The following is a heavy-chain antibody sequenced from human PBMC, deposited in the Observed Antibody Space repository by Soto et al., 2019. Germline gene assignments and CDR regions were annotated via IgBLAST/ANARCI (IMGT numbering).Heavy chain of an antibody. CDR2: IIPIFGTA. Sequence: QVQLVQSGAEVTKPGSSVKVSCKASGGTLSSYSINWVRQAPGQGLEWMGEIIPIFGTANYAQKFQGRVTMTADESTSTAYMELSSLRSEDTAVYYCARDGGRHSGGIDYWGQGTLVTVSS. J-gene: IGHJ4*02. CDR1: GGTLSSYS. D-gene: IGHD1-26*01. CDR3: ARDGGRHSGGIDY. V-gene: IGHV1-69*01.